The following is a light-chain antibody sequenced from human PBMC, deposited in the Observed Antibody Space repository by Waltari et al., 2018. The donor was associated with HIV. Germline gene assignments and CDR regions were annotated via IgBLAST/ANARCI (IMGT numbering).Light chain of an antibody. J-gene: IGLJ3*02. Sequence: QSVLTQPPSVSAAPGQSVTISCSGSSSNLGNNYVSWYQQLPGTAPKLLIYDNDKRPSGISGRFSGSKSATSATLAISGLRTGDEAHYYCGTRDSSLTEDWVFGGGTKLNVL. CDR2: DND. V-gene: IGLV1-51*01. CDR3: GTRDSSLTEDWV. CDR1: SSNLGNNY.